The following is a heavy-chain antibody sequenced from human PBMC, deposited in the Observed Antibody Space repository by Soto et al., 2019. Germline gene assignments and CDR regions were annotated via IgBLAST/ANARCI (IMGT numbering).Heavy chain of an antibody. J-gene: IGHJ5*02. Sequence: PSETLSLTCTVSGGSISSYYWSWIRQPPGKGLEWIGYIYYSGSTNYNPSLKSRVTISVYTSKNQFSLKLSSVTAADTAVYYCGRVIIDCRSTSCRFGWFAPWGQGTLVTVS. CDR2: IYYSGST. CDR3: GRVIIDCRSTSCRFGWFAP. CDR1: GGSISSYY. D-gene: IGHD2-2*01. V-gene: IGHV4-59*08.